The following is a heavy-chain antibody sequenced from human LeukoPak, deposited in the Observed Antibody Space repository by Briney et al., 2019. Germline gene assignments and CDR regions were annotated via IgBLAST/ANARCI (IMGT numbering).Heavy chain of an antibody. CDR2: ISSSGSTI. J-gene: IGHJ5*02. V-gene: IGHV3-11*01. Sequence: GGSLRLSCAASGFTFSDYYVSWIRQAPGKGLEWVSYISSSGSTIYYADSVKGRFTISRDNAKNSLYLQMNSLRAEDTAVYYCARDSRSYYDFWSGLNWFDPWGQGTLVTVSS. CDR3: ARDSRSYYDFWSGLNWFDP. CDR1: GFTFSDYY. D-gene: IGHD3-3*01.